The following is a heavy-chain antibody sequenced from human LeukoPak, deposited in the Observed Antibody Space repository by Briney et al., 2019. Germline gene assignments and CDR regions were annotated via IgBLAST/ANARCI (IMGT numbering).Heavy chain of an antibody. CDR2: ISYDGSNK. CDR3: AREMSGYDYVWGSWGSVNFDY. Sequence: GGSLRLSCAASGFTFSSYGMHWVRQAPGKGLEWVAVISYDGSNKYYADSVKGRFTISRDNSKNTLYLQMNSLRAEDTAVYYCAREMSGYDYVWGSWGSVNFDYRGQGTLVTVSS. J-gene: IGHJ4*02. CDR1: GFTFSSYG. D-gene: IGHD3-16*01. V-gene: IGHV3-30*03.